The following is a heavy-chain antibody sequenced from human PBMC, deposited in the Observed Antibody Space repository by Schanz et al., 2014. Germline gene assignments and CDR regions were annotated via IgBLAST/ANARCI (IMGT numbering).Heavy chain of an antibody. CDR2: ISSSGNNI. Sequence: QVQLVESGGGLVKPEGSLRLSCAASGFTFSDHYMSWIRQAPGKGLEWVSYISSSGNNIYYADSVKGRFTISRDNANNSLYLQMNSLRAEDTAVYYCARDKGGYYPFDYWGQGTLVTVSS. J-gene: IGHJ4*02. D-gene: IGHD3-3*01. CDR1: GFTFSDHY. CDR3: ARDKGGYYPFDY. V-gene: IGHV3-11*01.